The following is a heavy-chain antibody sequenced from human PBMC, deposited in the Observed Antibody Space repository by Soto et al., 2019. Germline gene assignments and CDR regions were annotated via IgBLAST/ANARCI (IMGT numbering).Heavy chain of an antibody. Sequence: LRLSCSASGFTLSSYAMHCVRQAPGKGMEYVSTISSNGGSTYYADSVKGRFTISRDNSKNTLYLQMSSLRAEDTAVYYCVKAPYCRGGHCYSRLFYFDCWGQGTLVT. J-gene: IGHJ4*02. CDR1: GFTLSSYA. V-gene: IGHV3-64D*06. CDR2: ISSNGGST. D-gene: IGHD2-15*01. CDR3: VKAPYCRGGHCYSRLFYFDC.